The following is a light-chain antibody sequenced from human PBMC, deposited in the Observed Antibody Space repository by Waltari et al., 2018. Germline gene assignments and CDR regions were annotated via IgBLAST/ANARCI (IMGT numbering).Light chain of an antibody. CDR1: QSVRSY. Sequence: EIVLTQSPATLSLSPGERATLSCKASQSVRSYLAWYQQRRGQAPRLLIYDASNRVAGGPARFSGTGSGTDFTLTVSSLEPDDFAIYYCRQRSSWPATFGPGTRVDI. J-gene: IGKJ3*01. V-gene: IGKV3-11*01. CDR3: RQRSSWPAT. CDR2: DAS.